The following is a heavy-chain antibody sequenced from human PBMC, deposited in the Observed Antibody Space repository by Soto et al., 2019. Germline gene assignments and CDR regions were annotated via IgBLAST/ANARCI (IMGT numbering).Heavy chain of an antibody. CDR1: GFTFDDYA. CDR2: ISWNSGSI. J-gene: IGHJ4*02. Sequence: EVQLVESGGGLVQPGRSLRLSCAASGFTFDDYAMHWVRQAPGKGLEWVSGISWNSGSIGYADSVEGRFTISRDNAKNSLYLQMNSLRAEDTALYYCAKDEGYSGYDYFDYWGQGTLVTVSS. CDR3: AKDEGYSGYDYFDY. V-gene: IGHV3-9*01. D-gene: IGHD5-12*01.